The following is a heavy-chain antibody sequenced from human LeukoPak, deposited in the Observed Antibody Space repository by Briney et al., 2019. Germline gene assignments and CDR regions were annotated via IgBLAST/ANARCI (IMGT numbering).Heavy chain of an antibody. V-gene: IGHV4-31*03. D-gene: IGHD1-26*01. CDR1: GGSISSGVYY. J-gene: IGHJ4*01. CDR2: IFYTGRV. Sequence: SETLSLTCTVSGGSISSGVYYWSWIRQHPGKGLEWMGYIFYTGRVSYNPSLKSRITISVDSTRNHFSLEVSSVTAADTAVYYCARTVGARTFYFDHWGHGTLDTVSS. CDR3: ARTVGARTFYFDH.